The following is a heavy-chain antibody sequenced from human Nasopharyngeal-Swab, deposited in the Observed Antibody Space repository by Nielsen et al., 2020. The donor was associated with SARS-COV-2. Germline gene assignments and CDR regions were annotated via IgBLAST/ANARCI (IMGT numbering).Heavy chain of an antibody. V-gene: IGHV1-2*06. D-gene: IGHD2-15*01. CDR1: TSTFNAYY. CDR3: TRALSGVYDF. CDR2: INPTTGGT. J-gene: IGHJ4*02. Sequence: ASVKVSCKASTSTFNAYYIHWMRQAPGQGLERMGRINPTTGGTLYTQTFEGRVTMTTDTSTSTTYMELRGLTSDDTAVYYCTRALSGVYDFWGQGALVTVSS.